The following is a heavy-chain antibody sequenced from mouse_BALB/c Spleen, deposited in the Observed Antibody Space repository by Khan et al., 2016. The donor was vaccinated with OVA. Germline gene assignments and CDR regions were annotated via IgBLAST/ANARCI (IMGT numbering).Heavy chain of an antibody. CDR3: TRTPGYYGSNYFDQ. J-gene: IGHJ2*03. CDR1: GFTFSDYG. Sequence: EVELVGSGGDLVKPGGSLKLSCAASGFTFSDYGMSWVRQTPEKRLEWVATISSGGSFTYYLDSVKGRFTISRDSATNTLYLQMSSLRSEDTAMYYCTRTPGYYGSNYFDQWGQGTSLTVSS. CDR2: ISSGGSFT. D-gene: IGHD1-1*01. V-gene: IGHV5-9-3*01.